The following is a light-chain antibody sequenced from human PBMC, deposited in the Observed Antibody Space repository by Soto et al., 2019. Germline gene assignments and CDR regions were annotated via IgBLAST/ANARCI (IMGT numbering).Light chain of an antibody. J-gene: IGLJ1*01. CDR1: SSDIGTYDY. Sequence: QSALTQPPSASGSPGQSVTISCTGTSSDIGTYDYVSWYQHLPDKAPKLIIYEVSKRPSGVPDRFSGSKSGHTASLTVSGLQAEDEGDYYCCSYGGGNNFYVFGTGTKVTVL. CDR3: CSYGGGNNFYV. CDR2: EVS. V-gene: IGLV2-8*01.